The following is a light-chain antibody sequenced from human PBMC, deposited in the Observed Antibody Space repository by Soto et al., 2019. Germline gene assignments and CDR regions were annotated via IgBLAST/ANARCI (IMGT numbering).Light chain of an antibody. CDR2: AAS. Sequence: DIQMTQSPSSLSASVGDRVTITCRASQSISSYLNWYQQKPGKAPKLLIYAASSLQSGVPSRFSGSGSGTDFTPTISSRQPEDFATYYCQQSYSTPQTFGQGTKVDIK. J-gene: IGKJ1*01. CDR1: QSISSY. CDR3: QQSYSTPQT. V-gene: IGKV1-39*01.